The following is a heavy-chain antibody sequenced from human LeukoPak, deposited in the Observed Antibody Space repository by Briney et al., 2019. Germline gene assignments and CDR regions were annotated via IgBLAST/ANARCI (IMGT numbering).Heavy chain of an antibody. Sequence: PSETLSLTCTVSGGSISSSSYYWGWIRQPPGKGLEWIGSIYYSGSTYYNPSLKSRVTISVDTSKNQFSLKLSSVTAADTAVYYCARARTFPYGGYRWFDPWGQGTLVTVSS. CDR3: ARARTFPYGGYRWFDP. CDR2: IYYSGST. D-gene: IGHD5-12*01. V-gene: IGHV4-39*07. CDR1: GGSISSSSYY. J-gene: IGHJ5*02.